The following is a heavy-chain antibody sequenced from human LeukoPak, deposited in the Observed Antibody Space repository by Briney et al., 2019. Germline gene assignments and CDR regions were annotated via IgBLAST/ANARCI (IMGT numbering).Heavy chain of an antibody. D-gene: IGHD6-19*01. Sequence: SVKVSCKASGGTFSSYAFSWVRQAPGQGLEWMGGIIPIVGTTNYAQMFQGRVTITADESTSTAYMELSSLRSEDTAVYYCARDASSGLYGYWGQGTLVTVSS. CDR2: IIPIVGTT. CDR3: ARDASSGLYGY. J-gene: IGHJ4*02. CDR1: GGTFSSYA. V-gene: IGHV1-69*13.